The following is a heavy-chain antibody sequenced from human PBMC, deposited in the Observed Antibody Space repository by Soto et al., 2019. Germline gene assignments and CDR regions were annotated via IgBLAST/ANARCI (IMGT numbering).Heavy chain of an antibody. CDR1: GYTFTIYG. D-gene: IGHD1-26*01. V-gene: IGHV1-18*01. CDR3: ARVSGSYYFDY. Sequence: ASLKVSCKASGYTFTIYGISWVRRAPGQGLEWMGWISAYNGNTNYAQKLQGRVTMTTDTSTSTAYMELRSLRSDDTAVYYCARVSGSYYFDYWGQGTLVTVSS. J-gene: IGHJ4*02. CDR2: ISAYNGNT.